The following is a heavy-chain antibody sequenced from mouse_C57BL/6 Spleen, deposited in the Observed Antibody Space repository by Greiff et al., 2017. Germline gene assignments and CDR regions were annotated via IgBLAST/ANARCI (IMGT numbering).Heavy chain of an antibody. J-gene: IGHJ2*01. Sequence: QVQLQQPGAELVKPGASVKLSCKASGYTFTSYWMHWVKQRPGRGLEWIGRSDPNSGGTKYNEKFKSKATLTVDKPSSTAYMQLSSLPSEDSAVYYCARERAGDYFDYWGQGTTLTVSS. CDR3: ARERAGDYFDY. V-gene: IGHV1-72*01. D-gene: IGHD3-1*01. CDR2: SDPNSGGT. CDR1: GYTFTSYW.